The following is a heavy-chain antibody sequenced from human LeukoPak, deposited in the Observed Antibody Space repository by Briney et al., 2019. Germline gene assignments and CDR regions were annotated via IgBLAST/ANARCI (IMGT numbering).Heavy chain of an antibody. CDR3: ARDFYDSSGYLDY. CDR2: IWYDGSNK. J-gene: IGHJ4*02. Sequence: GGSLRLSCAASGFTFSSYGMHWVRQAPGKGLEWVAVIWYDGSNKYYADSVKGRFTISRDNSKYTLYLQMNSLRAEDTAVYYCARDFYDSSGYLDYWGQGTLVTVSS. CDR1: GFTFSSYG. V-gene: IGHV3-33*01. D-gene: IGHD3-22*01.